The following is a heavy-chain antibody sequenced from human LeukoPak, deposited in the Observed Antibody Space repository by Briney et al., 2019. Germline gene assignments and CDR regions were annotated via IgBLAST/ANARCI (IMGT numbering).Heavy chain of an antibody. J-gene: IGHJ5*01. CDR1: GGSISSYY. D-gene: IGHD3-10*01. CDR2: IYYIGST. V-gene: IGHV4-59*01. Sequence: SETLSLTCTVSGGSISSYYWSWIRQPPGKGLEWIGYIYYIGSTNYNPSLKSRVTMSLDTSKTQFSLKLSSVTAADTAVYYCAGGGGWFDSWGQGTLASLSS. CDR3: AGGGGWFDS.